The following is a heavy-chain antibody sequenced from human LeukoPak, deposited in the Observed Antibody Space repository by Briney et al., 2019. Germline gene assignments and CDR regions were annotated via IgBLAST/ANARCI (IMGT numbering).Heavy chain of an antibody. CDR1: GFTFGDYA. V-gene: IGHV3-49*04. Sequence: GGSLRLSCTASGFTFGDYAMSWVRQAPGKGLEWVGFTRSKAYGGTTEYAASVKGRFTISRDDSKSIAYLQMNSLKTEDTAVYYCTRVLEWLLIDYWGQGTLVTVSS. D-gene: IGHD3-3*01. CDR3: TRVLEWLLIDY. CDR2: TRSKAYGGTT. J-gene: IGHJ4*02.